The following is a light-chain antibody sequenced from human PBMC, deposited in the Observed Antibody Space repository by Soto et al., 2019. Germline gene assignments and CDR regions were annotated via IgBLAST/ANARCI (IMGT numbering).Light chain of an antibody. V-gene: IGLV2-14*01. CDR3: SSYTTTSTYV. CDR1: NSDVGGYDY. Sequence: QSVLTQPASVSGSPGQSITISCTGTNSDVGGYDYVSWYQQHPDKAPKFMIYEVTNRPSGVSHRFSGSKSGNTASLTISGLQAEDEADYYCSSYTTTSTYVFGTGTKVTV. CDR2: EVT. J-gene: IGLJ1*01.